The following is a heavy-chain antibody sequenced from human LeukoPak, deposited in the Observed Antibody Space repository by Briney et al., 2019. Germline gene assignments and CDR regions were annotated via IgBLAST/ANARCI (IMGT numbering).Heavy chain of an antibody. Sequence: GGSLTLSCVASGFPFRSFSMNWVRPAPGKGLEWVSSLSSSSTYIYHAHSVKGRLTISRDNATNSLYLQLNSLRVEDRAVYYCARAEGSGSSFDYWGEGTLVTVSS. V-gene: IGHV3-21*01. CDR2: LSSSSTYI. J-gene: IGHJ4*02. CDR3: ARAEGSGSSFDY. CDR1: GFPFRSFS. D-gene: IGHD3-10*01.